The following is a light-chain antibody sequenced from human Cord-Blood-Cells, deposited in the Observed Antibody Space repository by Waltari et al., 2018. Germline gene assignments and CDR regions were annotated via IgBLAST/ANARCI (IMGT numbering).Light chain of an antibody. J-gene: IGLJ1*01. CDR3: SSYTSSSTYV. CDR2: EVS. V-gene: IGLV2-14*01. Sequence: QSALTQPASVSGSPGQSITLSCTGTSSDVGCFNYVSWYHKHPGKAPNSMIYEVSKRPAGVSNRFSGSKSGNTASLTISGLQAEDEADYYCSSYTSSSTYVFGTGTKVTVL. CDR1: SSDVGCFNY.